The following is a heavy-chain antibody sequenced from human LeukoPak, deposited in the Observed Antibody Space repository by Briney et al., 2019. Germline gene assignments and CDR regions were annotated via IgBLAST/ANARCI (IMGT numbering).Heavy chain of an antibody. CDR3: AGSGGGEDYYYDSSGYYNY. J-gene: IGHJ4*02. V-gene: IGHV1-69*05. Sequence: SVKVSCKASGGTFSSYAISWVRQAPGQGLEWMGRIIPIFGTANYAQKFQGRVTITTDESTSTAYRELSSLRSEDTAVYYCAGSGGGEDYYYDSSGYYNYWGQGTLVTVSS. D-gene: IGHD3-22*01. CDR2: IIPIFGTA. CDR1: GGTFSSYA.